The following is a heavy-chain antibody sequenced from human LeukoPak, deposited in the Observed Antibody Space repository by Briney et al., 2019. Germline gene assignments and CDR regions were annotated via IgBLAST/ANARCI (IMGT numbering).Heavy chain of an antibody. V-gene: IGHV4-4*09. CDR3: ARLTRLSTSPDRYYLDY. Sequence: PRETLSLTCTDSGDSISSYYWSWIQQPPGKGLEWIGYIYTSGGTNYIPSLKGRVTISVDTSKNQFSLKLSSVTAADSAVYYCARLTRLSTSPDRYYLDYWGQGTLVTVSS. CDR2: IYTSGGT. CDR1: GDSISSYY. J-gene: IGHJ4*02. D-gene: IGHD6-6*01.